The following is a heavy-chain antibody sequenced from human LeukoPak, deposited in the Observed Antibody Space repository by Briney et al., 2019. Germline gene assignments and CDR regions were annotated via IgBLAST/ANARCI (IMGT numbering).Heavy chain of an antibody. D-gene: IGHD3-9*01. CDR1: GDTHTELS. J-gene: IGHJ4*02. CDR3: ATGGPWDLLKY. CDR2: FDPEHGEM. V-gene: IGHV1-24*01. Sequence: ASVKVSCKVSGDTHTELSTHWVRQAPGKGLEWMGGFDPEHGEMIYAQKLQGRVTMTEDRSTDTAYMELSSLRSEDTAVYYCATGGPWDLLKYWGQGTLVTVSS.